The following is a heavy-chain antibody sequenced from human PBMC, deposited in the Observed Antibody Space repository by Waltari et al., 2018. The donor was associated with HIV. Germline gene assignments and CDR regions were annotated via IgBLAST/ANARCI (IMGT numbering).Heavy chain of an antibody. D-gene: IGHD1-26*01. CDR1: GFSFGSHA. CDR3: AKAPGAWIGSYIDY. CDR2: RSASSGST. V-gene: IGHV3-23*01. J-gene: IGHJ4*01. Sequence: EVQLLESGGGLVQPGGSLRLSCTASGFSFGSHAMSWVRQAPGKGLELVVGRSASSGSTYYGDSVRGLFTISRDNSKNTLYLQMHNLTAEDTAIYYCAKAPGAWIGSYIDYWGQEIWSPSPQ.